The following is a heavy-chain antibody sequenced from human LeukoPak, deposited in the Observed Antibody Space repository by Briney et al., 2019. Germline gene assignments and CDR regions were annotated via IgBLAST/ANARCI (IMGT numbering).Heavy chain of an antibody. V-gene: IGHV4-38-2*02. J-gene: IGHJ4*02. CDR1: GYSISSGYY. Sequence: PSETLSLTCTVSGYSISSGYYWGWIRQPPGKGLEWIGSIYYSGSTYYNPSLKSRVTISVDTSKNQFSLKLSSVTAADTAVYYCARRRDYYYDSSGYYHRYFDYWGQGTLVTVSS. CDR2: IYYSGST. D-gene: IGHD3-22*01. CDR3: ARRRDYYYDSSGYYHRYFDY.